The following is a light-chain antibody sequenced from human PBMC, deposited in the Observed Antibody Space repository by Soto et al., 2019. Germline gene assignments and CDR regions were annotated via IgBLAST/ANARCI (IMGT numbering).Light chain of an antibody. CDR3: QQSSVRPWT. CDR2: GAS. CDR1: QSLNTF. Sequence: EIVLTQSPATLSLSPGERATLSCRASQSLNTFLDWYQQKPGLPPRLLIYGASNRATGIPARFSGSESGTDFTLTISSLEPEDFAVYYCQQSSVRPWTFGQGTKVEIK. J-gene: IGKJ1*01. V-gene: IGKV3-11*01.